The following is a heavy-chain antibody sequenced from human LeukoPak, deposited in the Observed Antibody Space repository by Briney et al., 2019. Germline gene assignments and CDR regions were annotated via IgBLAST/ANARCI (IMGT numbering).Heavy chain of an antibody. Sequence: GRSLRLSCAASGFTFDDYAMHWVRQAPGKGLEWVSGISWNSDSIGYADSVKGRFTISRDNAKNSLYLQMNSLRAEDTALYYCAKDLRRGYSGYDPGPFDYWGQGTLVTVSS. J-gene: IGHJ4*02. CDR2: ISWNSDSI. CDR1: GFTFDDYA. D-gene: IGHD5-12*01. CDR3: AKDLRRGYSGYDPGPFDY. V-gene: IGHV3-9*01.